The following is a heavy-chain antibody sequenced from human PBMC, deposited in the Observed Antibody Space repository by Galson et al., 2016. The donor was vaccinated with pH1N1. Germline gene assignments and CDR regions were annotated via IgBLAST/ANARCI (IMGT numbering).Heavy chain of an antibody. CDR2: ISSSSSYI. D-gene: IGHD4-17*01. J-gene: IGHJ5*02. CDR1: GFTFSSYS. CDR3: ASEEDYGELGNWFDP. V-gene: IGHV3-21*01. Sequence: SLRLSCAASGFTFSSYSMNWVRQAPGKGLEWVSSISSSSSYIYYADSVKGRFTISRDNAKNSLYLQMNSLRAEDTAVYYCASEEDYGELGNWFDPWGQGTLVTVSS.